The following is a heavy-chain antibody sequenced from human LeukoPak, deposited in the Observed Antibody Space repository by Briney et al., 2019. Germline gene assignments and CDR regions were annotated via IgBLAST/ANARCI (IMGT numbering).Heavy chain of an antibody. V-gene: IGHV3-74*01. J-gene: IGHJ4*02. CDR2: INNDGSIT. D-gene: IGHD3-10*01. CDR3: ARGPSVLGAIDN. CDR1: GFIFSRYW. Sequence: GGSLRLSCAASGFIFSRYWMHWVRQAPGKELVWVSRINNDGSITNSADSVKGRFTISRDNAMDMLYLQMDSLRVEDTAIYYCARGPSVLGAIDNWGQGTLVAVSS.